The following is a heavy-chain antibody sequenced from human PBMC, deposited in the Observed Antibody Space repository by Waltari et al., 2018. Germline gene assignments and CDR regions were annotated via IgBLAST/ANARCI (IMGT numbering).Heavy chain of an antibody. CDR1: GFTFDIYA. J-gene: IGHJ5*02. Sequence: EVQLLESGGGSAQPGESLRLSCAASGFTFDIYAMSWVRQAPGKGLEWVSSRSGSGGDTYYADSVKGRFTVSRDNSKNKVYLQMNNLRAEDTAVYYCTKDLTTAPGNVNWFHPWGQGTLVTVSS. CDR2: RSGSGGDT. V-gene: IGHV3-23*01. D-gene: IGHD1-1*01. CDR3: TKDLTTAPGNVNWFHP.